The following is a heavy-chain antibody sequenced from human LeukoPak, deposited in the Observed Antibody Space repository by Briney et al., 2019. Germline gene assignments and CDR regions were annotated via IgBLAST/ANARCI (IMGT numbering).Heavy chain of an antibody. CDR1: GYTFTDYY. CDR3: ALHTSHFYLDY. V-gene: IGHV1-2*02. J-gene: IGHJ4*02. Sequence: GASVKVSCKASGYTFTDYYLHWVRQAPGQGLEWMGWINPNSGGTNYAQMFQGRVTVTRDTSINTAYMELTRLTSDDTAVYYCALHTSHFYLDYWGQETLVTVSS. D-gene: IGHD2-2*01. CDR2: INPNSGGT.